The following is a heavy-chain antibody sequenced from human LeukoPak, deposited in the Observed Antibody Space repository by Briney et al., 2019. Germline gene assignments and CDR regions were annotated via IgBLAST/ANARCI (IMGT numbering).Heavy chain of an antibody. D-gene: IGHD3-10*01. CDR2: IYYSGST. CDR3: ARVSVVRGYFQY. Sequence: HSETLSLTCTVSGGSVSSGSYYWSWIRQLPGKGLEWIGYIYYSGSTNYNPSLKSRVTISVDTSKNQFSLKLSSVTAADTAVYYCARVSVVRGYFQYWGQGTLVTVSS. J-gene: IGHJ4*02. CDR1: GGSVSSGSYY. V-gene: IGHV4-61*01.